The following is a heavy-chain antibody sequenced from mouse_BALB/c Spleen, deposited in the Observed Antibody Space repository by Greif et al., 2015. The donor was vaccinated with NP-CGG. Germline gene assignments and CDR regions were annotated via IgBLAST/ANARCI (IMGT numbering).Heavy chain of an antibody. CDR1: GFTFSSYA. CDR2: ISSGGSYT. Sequence: EVQLVESGGGLVKPGGSLKLSCAASGFTFSSYAMSWVRQTPEKRLEWVATISSGGSYTYYPDSVKGRFTISRDNAKNTLYLQVSSLRSEDTAMYYCARQDRYDGTRSFDVWGAGTTVTVSS. J-gene: IGHJ1*01. D-gene: IGHD2-14*01. V-gene: IGHV5-9-3*01. CDR3: ARQDRYDGTRSFDV.